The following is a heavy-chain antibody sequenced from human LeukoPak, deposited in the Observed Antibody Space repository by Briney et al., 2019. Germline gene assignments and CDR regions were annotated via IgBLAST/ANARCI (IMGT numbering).Heavy chain of an antibody. CDR1: GYSLRSYW. CDR3: ARSGYVAAAGTYFDY. D-gene: IGHD6-13*01. CDR2: IYAGDSST. V-gene: IGHV5-51*01. Sequence: GESLKISCKGSGYSLRSYWIGWVRQMPGKGLEWMGMIYAGDSSTRYSPSFQGQVTMSADESINTAYLQWSSLKASDTAMYYCARSGYVAAAGTYFDYWGQGTLVTVSS. J-gene: IGHJ4*02.